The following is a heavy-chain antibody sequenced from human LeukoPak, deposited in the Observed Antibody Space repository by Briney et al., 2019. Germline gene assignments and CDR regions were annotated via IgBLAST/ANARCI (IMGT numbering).Heavy chain of an antibody. J-gene: IGHJ4*02. CDR3: ARRDSHGFSYYFDY. CDR1: GGSFSGYY. V-gene: IGHV4-34*01. Sequence: SETLSLTCAVYGGSFSGYYWSWIRQPPGKGLEWIGEINHSGSTNYNPSLKSRVTMSVDTSKNQFSLKLNSVTAADTAVYYCARRDSHGFSYYFDYWGQGALVTVSS. CDR2: INHSGST. D-gene: IGHD5-18*01.